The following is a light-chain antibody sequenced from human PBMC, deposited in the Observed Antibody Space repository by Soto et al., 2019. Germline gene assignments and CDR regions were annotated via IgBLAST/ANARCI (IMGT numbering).Light chain of an antibody. CDR2: GAS. CDR1: QSLDSTY. J-gene: IGKJ2*01. V-gene: IGKV3-20*01. Sequence: EVVLTQSPGTLSLSPGERATLSCRASQSLDSTYLAWYQQKPGQSPRLVIYGASSRATGIPDRFSGSGSGTDLTLTIGRQEPEDFGVYYCQRSGSAPTYIFGAGTRLDI. CDR3: QRSGSAPTYI.